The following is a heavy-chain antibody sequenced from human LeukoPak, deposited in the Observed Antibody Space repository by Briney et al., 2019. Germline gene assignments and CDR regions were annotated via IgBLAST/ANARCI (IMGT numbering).Heavy chain of an antibody. Sequence: ASVKVSCKASGYTFTSYGISWVRRAPGQGLEWMGWISAYNGNTNYAQKLQGRVTMTTDTSTSTAYMELRSLRSDDTAVYYCASSSSSWNYFDYWGQGTLVTVSS. V-gene: IGHV1-18*01. J-gene: IGHJ4*02. CDR3: ASSSSSWNYFDY. CDR1: GYTFTSYG. D-gene: IGHD6-6*01. CDR2: ISAYNGNT.